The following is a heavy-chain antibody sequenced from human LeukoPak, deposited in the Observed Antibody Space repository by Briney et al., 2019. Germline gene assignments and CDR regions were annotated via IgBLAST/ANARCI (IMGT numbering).Heavy chain of an antibody. CDR3: ARALAWGDSWWYYYGMDV. D-gene: IGHD3/OR15-3a*01. CDR2: ICYSGST. Sequence: SETLSLTCTVPGGSISSYYWSWIRQPPGKGLEWIGYICYSGSTNYNPSLKSRVTISVDTSKNQFSLKLSSVTAADTAVYYCARALAWGDSWWYYYGMDVWGQGTTVTVSS. J-gene: IGHJ6*02. V-gene: IGHV4-59*01. CDR1: GGSISSYY.